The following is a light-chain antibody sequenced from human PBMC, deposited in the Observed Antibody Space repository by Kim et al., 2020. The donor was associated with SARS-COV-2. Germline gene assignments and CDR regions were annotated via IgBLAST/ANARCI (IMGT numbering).Light chain of an antibody. V-gene: IGLV2-18*02. Sequence: GQSVPIPGTGTCSDVGGYDRVSCYQQPPGTAPTLMFYEVTIRPSGVPARFSGSKSGNAASLTISGLQAEDEADYYCCSYTSTRTRVFGGGTQLTVL. J-gene: IGLJ2*01. CDR2: EVT. CDR3: CSYTSTRTRV. CDR1: CSDVGGYDR.